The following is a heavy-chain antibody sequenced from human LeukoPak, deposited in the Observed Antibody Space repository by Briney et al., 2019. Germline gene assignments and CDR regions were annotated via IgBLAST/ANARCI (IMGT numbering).Heavy chain of an antibody. V-gene: IGHV3-74*01. J-gene: IGHJ4*02. CDR1: GFTFSSYW. CDR3: ARSDYGDPFDY. CDR2: INSDGSST. D-gene: IGHD4-17*01. Sequence: PGGSLRLSCAAPGFTFSSYWMHWVRHAPGKGLVWVSRINSDGSSTSYADSVKGRFTISRDNAKNTLYLQMNSLRAEDTAVYYCARSDYGDPFDYWGQGTLVTVSS.